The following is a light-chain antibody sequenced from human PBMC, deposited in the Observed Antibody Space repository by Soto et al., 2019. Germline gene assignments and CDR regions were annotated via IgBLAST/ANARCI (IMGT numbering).Light chain of an antibody. CDR3: QQRKNWPPIT. CDR2: DSS. Sequence: EIELTQSPATLSLSPGETATLSCRASQNVDKFLAWYQQRPGQPPRLLIFDSSNRATGVPVRFSGSGSGTVFTLTIGSLEPEDSAVYYCQQRKNWPPITFGGGTKVDIK. J-gene: IGKJ4*01. V-gene: IGKV3-11*01. CDR1: QNVDKF.